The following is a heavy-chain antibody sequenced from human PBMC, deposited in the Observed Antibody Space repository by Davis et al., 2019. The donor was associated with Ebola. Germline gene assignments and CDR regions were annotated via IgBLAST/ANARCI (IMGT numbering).Heavy chain of an antibody. CDR3: ARDRVFDSGSPPAY. D-gene: IGHD3-10*01. J-gene: IGHJ4*02. Sequence: VSVKVSCKTSGYTFNSYGISWVRQAPGRGLEWMGWVSTYTGSTDYAKKFRDRVSMTTDTSTSTAYMELTSLRSDDTAVYYCARDRVFDSGSPPAYWGQGTLVTVSS. CDR2: VSTYTGST. V-gene: IGHV1-18*01. CDR1: GYTFNSYG.